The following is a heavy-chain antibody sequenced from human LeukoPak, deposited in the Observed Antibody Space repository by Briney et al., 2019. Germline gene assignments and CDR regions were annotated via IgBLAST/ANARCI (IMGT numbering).Heavy chain of an antibody. V-gene: IGHV1-69*04. CDR1: GGTFSSYA. Sequence: ASVTVSCKASGGTFSSYAISWVRQAPGQGLEWMGRIIPILGKANYAQKFQGRVTITADKSTSTAYMELSSLGSEDTAVYYCARVYYDSSGYIGAWILRPSAYGMDVWGQGTTVTVSS. CDR2: IIPILGKA. D-gene: IGHD3-22*01. J-gene: IGHJ6*02. CDR3: ARVYYDSSGYIGAWILRPSAYGMDV.